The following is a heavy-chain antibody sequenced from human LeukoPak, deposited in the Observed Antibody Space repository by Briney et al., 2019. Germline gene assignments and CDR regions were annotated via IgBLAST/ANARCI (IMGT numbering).Heavy chain of an antibody. CDR2: FIPISGIA. CDR1: GGTFSSHA. D-gene: IGHD2-2*01. J-gene: IGHJ6*03. CDR3: ARGLQYQLFKALRYYYMDV. Sequence: ASVKVSCKASGGTFSSHAIAWVRQAPGQGPEWMEGFIPISGIADYAQKFQGRVTITTDESTSTAYMELRSLTSDDTAVYYCARGLQYQLFKALRYYYMDVWGEGTTVAVSS. V-gene: IGHV1-69*05.